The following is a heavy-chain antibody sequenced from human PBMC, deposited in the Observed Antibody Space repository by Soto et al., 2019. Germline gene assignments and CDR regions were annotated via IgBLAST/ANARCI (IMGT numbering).Heavy chain of an antibody. D-gene: IGHD5-12*01. V-gene: IGHV3-48*01. CDR2: ISSSSSTI. CDR3: ARDLGVDIVATGQDY. CDR1: GFTFSSYS. Sequence: PGGSLRLSCAASGFTFSSYSMNWVRQAPGKGLEWVSYISSSSSTIYYADSVKGRFTISRDNAKNSLYLQMNSLRAEDTAVYYCARDLGVDIVATGQDYWGQGTLVTVSS. J-gene: IGHJ4*02.